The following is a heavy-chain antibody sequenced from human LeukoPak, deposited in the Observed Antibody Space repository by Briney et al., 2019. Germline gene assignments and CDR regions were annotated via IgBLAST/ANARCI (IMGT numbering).Heavy chain of an antibody. CDR1: GGSISSYY. V-gene: IGHV4-59*01. Sequence: PSETLSLTCTVSGGSISSYYWSWIRQPPGKGLEWIGYIYYSGSTNYNPSLKSRVTISVDTSKNQFSLKLSSVTAADTAVYYCARTLWFGEFVLDYWDQGTLVTVSS. CDR2: IYYSGST. CDR3: ARTLWFGEFVLDY. J-gene: IGHJ4*02. D-gene: IGHD3-10*01.